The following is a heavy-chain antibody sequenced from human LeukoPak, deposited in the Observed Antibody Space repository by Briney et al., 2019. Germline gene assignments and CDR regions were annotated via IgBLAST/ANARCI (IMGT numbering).Heavy chain of an antibody. CDR3: ARVGWSGYSVQNYYMDV. CDR1: GGSISSYY. Sequence: PSETLSLTCTVSGGSISSYYWSWIRQPAGKGLEWIGRIYTSGSPNYNPSLKSRVTMSVDTSKKQFSLKLSSVTAADTAVYYCARVGWSGYSVQNYYMDVWGKGTTVTVSS. D-gene: IGHD3-3*01. CDR2: IYTSGSP. J-gene: IGHJ6*03. V-gene: IGHV4-4*07.